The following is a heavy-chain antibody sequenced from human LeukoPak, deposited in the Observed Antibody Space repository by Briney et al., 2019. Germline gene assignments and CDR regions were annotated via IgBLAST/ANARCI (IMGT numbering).Heavy chain of an antibody. D-gene: IGHD6-13*01. CDR1: GGSISSHY. Sequence: SETLSLTCTVYGGSISSHYWSWIRQPPGKGLEWIGYIYYSGSTNYNPSLKSRVTISVDTSKNQFSLKLSSVTAADTAVYYCARAPDRSSSWYIWYFDLWGRGTLVTVSS. CDR2: IYYSGST. J-gene: IGHJ2*01. V-gene: IGHV4-59*11. CDR3: ARAPDRSSSWYIWYFDL.